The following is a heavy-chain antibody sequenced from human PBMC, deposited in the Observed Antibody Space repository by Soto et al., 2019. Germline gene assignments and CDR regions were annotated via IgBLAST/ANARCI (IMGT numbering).Heavy chain of an antibody. V-gene: IGHV3-15*01. CDR1: GFTFSNAW. CDR2: IKSKTDGGTT. D-gene: IGHD3-22*01. J-gene: IGHJ4*02. Sequence: GGSLRLSCAASGFTFSNAWMSWVRQAPGKGLEWVGRIKSKTDGGTTDYAAPVKGRFTISRDDSKNTLYLQMNSLKTEDTSVYYCTTKGYDSSGYDYWGQGTLVTVSS. CDR3: TTKGYDSSGYDY.